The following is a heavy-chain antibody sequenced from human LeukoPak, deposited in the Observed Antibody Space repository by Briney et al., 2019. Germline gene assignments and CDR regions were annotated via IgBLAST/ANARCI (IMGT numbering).Heavy chain of an antibody. J-gene: IGHJ6*02. CDR2: IYYSGST. CDR1: GGSISSGDYY. D-gene: IGHD3-9*01. CDR3: ARGVLRYFDWLLSYYYYGMDV. V-gene: IGHV4-30-4*01. Sequence: SETLSLTCTVSGGSISSGDYYWSWIRQPPGKGLEWIGYIYYSGSTYYNPSLKSRVTISVDTSKNQFSLKLSSVTAADTAVYYCARGVLRYFDWLLSYYYYGMDVWGQGTTVTVSS.